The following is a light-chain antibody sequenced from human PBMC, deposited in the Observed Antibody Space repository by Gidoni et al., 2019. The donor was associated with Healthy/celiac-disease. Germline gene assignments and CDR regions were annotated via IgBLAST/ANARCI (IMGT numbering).Light chain of an antibody. J-gene: IGLJ1*01. CDR2: EGS. CDR3: CSYAGSSTYV. Sequence: QSALTQPASVPGSPGQSITISCTGTSSDVGSYNLVSWYQQHPGKDPKLMIYEGSKRPSGVSNRFSGSKSGNTASLTISGLQAEDEADYYCCSYAGSSTYVFGTGTKVTVL. CDR1: SSDVGSYNL. V-gene: IGLV2-23*01.